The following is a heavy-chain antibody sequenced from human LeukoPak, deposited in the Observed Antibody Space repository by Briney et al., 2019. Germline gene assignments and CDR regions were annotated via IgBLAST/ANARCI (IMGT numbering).Heavy chain of an antibody. D-gene: IGHD2-15*01. CDR1: GYTFTGYY. CDR2: INPNSGAT. J-gene: IGHJ4*02. V-gene: IGHV1-2*02. Sequence: ASVKVSCKASGYTFTGYYMHWVRQAPGQGLEWMGWINPNSGATNYAQKFQGRVTMTRDTSISTAYMELSRLRSDDTAVYYCASSCSGGSCSKAWDYWGQGTLVTVSS. CDR3: ASSCSGGSCSKAWDY.